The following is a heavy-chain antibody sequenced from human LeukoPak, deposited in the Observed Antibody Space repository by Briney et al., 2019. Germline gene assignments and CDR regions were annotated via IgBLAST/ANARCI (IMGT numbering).Heavy chain of an antibody. CDR2: ISSSSSTI. Sequence: GALRLSFAASGFTFSSYSMNWVRPAPGKGLEWVSYISSSSSTIYYADSVKGRFTISRDNAKNSLYLQMNSLRAEDTAVYYCARDELWLYYWGQGTLVTVSS. D-gene: IGHD5-18*01. V-gene: IGHV3-48*04. CDR3: ARDELWLYY. J-gene: IGHJ4*02. CDR1: GFTFSSYS.